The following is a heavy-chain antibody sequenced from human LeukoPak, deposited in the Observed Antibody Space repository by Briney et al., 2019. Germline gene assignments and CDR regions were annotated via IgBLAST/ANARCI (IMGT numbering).Heavy chain of an antibody. CDR2: IYYSGST. V-gene: IGHV4-39*02. J-gene: IGHJ4*02. CDR3: ARDYGDYAFDS. CDR1: GGSISSSTYY. Sequence: PSETLSLTCSVSGGSISSSTYYWGWIRQPPGQGRDWIGNIYYSGSTYYNPSLKSRVTISVDTSKNQFSLKLTSVTAADTAVYYCARDYGDYAFDSWGQGTLVTVSS. D-gene: IGHD4-17*01.